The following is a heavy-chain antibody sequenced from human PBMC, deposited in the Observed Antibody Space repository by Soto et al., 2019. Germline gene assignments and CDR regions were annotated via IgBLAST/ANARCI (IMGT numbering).Heavy chain of an antibody. J-gene: IGHJ4*01. CDR2: ISGSSSTT. D-gene: IGHD4-17*01. Sequence: EVQLLEYGGGLVQRGESLRLSCVASGFTFNKYAMTWVRQAPGKGLEWVSSISGSSSTTYYADSVKGRFTISRDNSKNTVYLHMNTLSTEATAVYYCAPTRYDYGDVAVGYWGQGTLVTVSS. V-gene: IGHV3-23*01. CDR1: GFTFNKYA. CDR3: APTRYDYGDVAVGY.